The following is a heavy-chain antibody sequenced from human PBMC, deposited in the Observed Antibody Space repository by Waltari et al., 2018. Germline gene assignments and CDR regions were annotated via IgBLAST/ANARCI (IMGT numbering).Heavy chain of an antibody. Sequence: QVQLQQWGAGLLKPSETLSLTCAVYGGSFSGYYWSWIRQPPGKGLEWIGEINHSGSTNYNPSLKSRVTISVDTAKNQFSLKLSSVTAADTAVYYCARSRDGITMIVVVMDQAFDIGGQGTMVTVSS. D-gene: IGHD3-22*01. CDR1: GGSFSGYY. CDR2: INHSGST. CDR3: ARSRDGITMIVVVMDQAFDI. V-gene: IGHV4-34*01. J-gene: IGHJ3*02.